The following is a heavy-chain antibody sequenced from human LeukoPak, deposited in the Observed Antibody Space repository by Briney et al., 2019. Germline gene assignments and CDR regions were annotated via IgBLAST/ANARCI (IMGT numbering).Heavy chain of an antibody. V-gene: IGHV1-46*01. Sequence: ASVKVSCKASGYTFTSYYMHWVRQAPGQGLEWMGIINPSGGSTSYAQKSQGRVTMTRDTSTSTVYMELSSLRSEDTAVYYCARHPPYYDILTGYYSVEDWFDPWGQGTLVTVSS. J-gene: IGHJ5*02. CDR1: GYTFTSYY. CDR3: ARHPPYYDILTGYYSVEDWFDP. D-gene: IGHD3-9*01. CDR2: INPSGGST.